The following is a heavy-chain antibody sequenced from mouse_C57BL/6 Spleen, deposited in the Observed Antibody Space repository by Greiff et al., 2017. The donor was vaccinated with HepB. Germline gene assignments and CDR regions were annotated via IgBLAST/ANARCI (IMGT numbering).Heavy chain of an antibody. CDR3: ARKLLQY. Sequence: VQLQQSGPELVKPGASVKISCKASGYAFSSSWMNWVKQRPGKGLEWIGRIYPGDGDTNYNGKFKGKATLTADKSSSTAYMQLSSLTSEDSAVYFCARKLLQYWGQGTTLTVSS. CDR2: IYPGDGDT. D-gene: IGHD2-12*01. J-gene: IGHJ2*01. V-gene: IGHV1-82*01. CDR1: GYAFSSSW.